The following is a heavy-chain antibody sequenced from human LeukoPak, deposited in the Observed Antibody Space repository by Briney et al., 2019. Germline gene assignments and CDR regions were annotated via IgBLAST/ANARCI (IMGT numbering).Heavy chain of an antibody. CDR3: ASVTTGNDAFDV. CDR1: GGSITNYY. Sequence: SETLSLTCTVSGGSITNYYWSWIRQPPGKGLEWIGYIYHDGSANYNPSLKSRVTISVDTSRNQFSLKLTSVTAADTAVYYCASVTTGNDAFDVWGQGTMVTVSA. CDR2: IYHDGSA. V-gene: IGHV4-59*08. D-gene: IGHD1-1*01. J-gene: IGHJ3*01.